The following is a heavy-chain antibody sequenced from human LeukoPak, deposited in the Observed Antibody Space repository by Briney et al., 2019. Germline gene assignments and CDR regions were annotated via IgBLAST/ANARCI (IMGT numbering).Heavy chain of an antibody. V-gene: IGHV4-61*02. CDR2: IYTSGST. CDR3: ARGHSSGWLYLDC. J-gene: IGHJ4*02. CDR1: GGSISSGSYY. D-gene: IGHD6-19*01. Sequence: SQTLSLTCTVSGGSISSGSYYWSWIRQPAGKGLEWIGRIYTSGSTNYSPSLKSRVTISADTSKNQFSLKLSSVTAADTAAYYCARGHSSGWLYLDCWGQGTLVTVSS.